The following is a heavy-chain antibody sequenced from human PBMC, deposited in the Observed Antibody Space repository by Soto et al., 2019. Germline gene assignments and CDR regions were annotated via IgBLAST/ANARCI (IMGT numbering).Heavy chain of an antibody. CDR2: IKSKTDGGTT. J-gene: IGHJ1*01. Sequence: GGSLRLSCAASGFTFSNAWMSWVLQAPGKGLEWVGRIKSKTDGGTTDYAAPVKGRFTISRDDSKNTLYLQMNSLKTEDTAVYYCTTSIRWQWLQHWGQGTLVTVSS. CDR1: GFTFSNAW. D-gene: IGHD6-19*01. CDR3: TTSIRWQWLQH. V-gene: IGHV3-15*01.